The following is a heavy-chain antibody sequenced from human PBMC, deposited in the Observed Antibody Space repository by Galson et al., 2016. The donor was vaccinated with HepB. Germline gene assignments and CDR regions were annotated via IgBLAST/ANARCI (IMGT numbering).Heavy chain of an antibody. CDR1: GVSVSTGGYY. CDR2: IYYSGST. V-gene: IGHV4-31*03. Sequence: TLSLTCNVYGVSVSTGGYYWNWIRQHPGKGLQWIGYIYYSGSTYYNPSLKSRITMSIDTSKNQFSLRLNSVTAADTAIYYCARDVRLGIAPPGTDYWGQGTLVTVSS. CDR3: ARDVRLGIAPPGTDY. J-gene: IGHJ4*02. D-gene: IGHD6-13*01.